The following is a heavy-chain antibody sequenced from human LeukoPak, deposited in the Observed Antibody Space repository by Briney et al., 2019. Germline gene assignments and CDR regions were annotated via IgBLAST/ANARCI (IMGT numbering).Heavy chain of an antibody. CDR2: MNPHSGNT. J-gene: IGHJ4*02. CDR1: GYTLTSYD. V-gene: IGHV1-8*01. Sequence: GASVKVSCKAAGYTLTSYDITWVRQATGQGLEWMGWMNPHSGNTGYAQKFQGRVSMTRDTSISTVYMELSSLRSEDTAMYYCARGDYYDSSGYRFNDYWGQGNLVTVSS. CDR3: ARGDYYDSSGYRFNDY. D-gene: IGHD3-22*01.